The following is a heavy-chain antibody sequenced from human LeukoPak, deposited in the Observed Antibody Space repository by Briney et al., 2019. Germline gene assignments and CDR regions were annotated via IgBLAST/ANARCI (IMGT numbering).Heavy chain of an antibody. CDR3: ARFYAYGSGTYFDY. CDR2: IGSSGRYI. D-gene: IGHD3-10*01. V-gene: IGHV3-48*03. J-gene: IGHJ4*02. CDR1: GLISSRYE. Sequence: GGSQSLSCAVSGLISSRYEMNWVRHAPGRGRECVTYIGSSGRYIYYAVSVKGRYTISRDNARNSLYLQINSVREEDMSVSYCARFYAYGSGTYFDYWGQGTLIIV.